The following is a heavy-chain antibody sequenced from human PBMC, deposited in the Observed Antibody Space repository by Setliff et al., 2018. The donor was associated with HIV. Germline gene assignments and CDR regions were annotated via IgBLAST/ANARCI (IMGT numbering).Heavy chain of an antibody. CDR1: GFTFSDYY. V-gene: IGHV3-11*03. CDR3: AMSYTDTRCYSDY. CDR2: IDSSGSYT. D-gene: IGHD2-2*01. J-gene: IGHJ4*02. Sequence: GGSLRLSCAASGFTFSDYYMSWIRQAPGKGLQWVSYIDSSGSYTNYADSVKGRFTISRDNAKNSLFLQMNSLRADDTAVYYCAMSYTDTRCYSDYWGQGTLVTVSS.